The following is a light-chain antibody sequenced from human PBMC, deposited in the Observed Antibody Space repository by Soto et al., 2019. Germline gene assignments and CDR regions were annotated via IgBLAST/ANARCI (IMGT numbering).Light chain of an antibody. J-gene: IGKJ2*01. CDR1: QSISSW. CDR3: QQYDTNSGT. CDR2: DAS. V-gene: IGKV1-5*01. Sequence: DIQMTQSPSTLSASVGDRVTIACRASQSISSWLAWYQQKPGKAPKLLIYDASTLEGGVPSRFSGSGSGTEFTLTISSLQPDYFAIYYCQQYDTNSGTFGQGTKLEIK.